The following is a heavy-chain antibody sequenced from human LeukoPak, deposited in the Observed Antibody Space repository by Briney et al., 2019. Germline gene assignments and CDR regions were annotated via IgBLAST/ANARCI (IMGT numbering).Heavy chain of an antibody. Sequence: GESLRLSCAASGFTFNNYWMSWGRQAPGRGLEWVANIKQDGSEKYYVDSVKGRFTISRDNAKNSLYLQMNSLRAEDTAVYYCARGGEKGWFDPWGQGTLVTVSS. CDR3: ARGGEKGWFDP. J-gene: IGHJ5*02. D-gene: IGHD3-16*01. V-gene: IGHV3-7*02. CDR1: GFTFNNYW. CDR2: IKQDGSEK.